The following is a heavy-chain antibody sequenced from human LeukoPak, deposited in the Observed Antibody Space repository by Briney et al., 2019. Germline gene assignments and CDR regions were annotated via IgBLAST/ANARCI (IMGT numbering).Heavy chain of an antibody. CDR3: AKDLAWYSSSPDY. CDR1: GFTFIGYG. J-gene: IGHJ4*02. D-gene: IGHD6-6*01. CDR2: ISYDGSNK. Sequence: GGSLRLSCAASGFTFIGYGMHWVRQAPGKGLQWVAVISYDGSNKYYADSVKGRFTISRDNSKNTLYLQMNSLRAEDTAVYYCAKDLAWYSSSPDYWGQGTLVTVSS. V-gene: IGHV3-30*18.